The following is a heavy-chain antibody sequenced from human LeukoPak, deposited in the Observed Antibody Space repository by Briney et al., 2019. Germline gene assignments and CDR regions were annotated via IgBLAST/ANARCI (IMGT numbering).Heavy chain of an antibody. CDR2: ISAYNGNT. Sequence: VASVKVSCKASGYTFISYGISWVRQAPGQGLEWMGWISAYNGNTDYVQKLQGRVTMTTDTSTSTAYMELRSLRSDDTAVYYCARDARGAAAADDAFDIWGQGTVVTVSS. V-gene: IGHV1-18*01. CDR1: GYTFISYG. J-gene: IGHJ3*02. CDR3: ARDARGAAAADDAFDI. D-gene: IGHD6-13*01.